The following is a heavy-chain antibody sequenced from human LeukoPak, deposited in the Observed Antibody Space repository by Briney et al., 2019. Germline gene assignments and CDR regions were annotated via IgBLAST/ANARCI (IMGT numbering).Heavy chain of an antibody. CDR3: ARDRVGAPCDY. J-gene: IGHJ4*02. Sequence: GGSLRLSCAASGFTFRNFDMNWVRQAPGKGLEWVSYISSSATAIYYADSVKGRFTVSRDNAKNSLFLQMHSLRAEDTGVYYCARDRVGAPCDYWGQGALVTVSS. CDR1: GFTFRNFD. V-gene: IGHV3-48*03. CDR2: ISSSATAI. D-gene: IGHD1-26*01.